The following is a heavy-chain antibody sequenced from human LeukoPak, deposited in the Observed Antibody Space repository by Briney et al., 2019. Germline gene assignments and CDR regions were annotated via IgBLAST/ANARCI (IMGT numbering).Heavy chain of an antibody. J-gene: IGHJ5*02. Sequence: GGSLRLSCADSGFTFSSYEMNWVRQAPGKGLEWVSYISSSGSAIYYADSVKGRFTISRDNAKNSLYLQMNSLRAEDTAVYYCATVYRQLFDPWGQGTLVTVSS. CDR3: ATVYRQLFDP. V-gene: IGHV3-48*03. CDR2: ISSSGSAI. CDR1: GFTFSSYE. D-gene: IGHD6-13*01.